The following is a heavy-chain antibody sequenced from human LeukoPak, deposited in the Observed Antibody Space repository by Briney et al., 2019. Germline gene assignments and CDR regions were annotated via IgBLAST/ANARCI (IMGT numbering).Heavy chain of an antibody. CDR3: TAGSGDYYGMDV. CDR1: RFTFSNAW. Sequence: GGSLRLSCAASRFTFSNAWMTWVRQAPGKGLEWVGRIRSKANNYATAYAASVQGRFTISRDDSKNTAYLQMNSLKTEDTAVYYCTAGSGDYYGMDVWGQGTTVTVSS. V-gene: IGHV3-73*01. D-gene: IGHD3-10*01. J-gene: IGHJ6*02. CDR2: IRSKANNYAT.